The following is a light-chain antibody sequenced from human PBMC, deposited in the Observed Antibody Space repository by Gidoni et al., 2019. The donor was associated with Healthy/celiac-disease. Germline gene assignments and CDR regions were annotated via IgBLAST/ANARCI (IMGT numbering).Light chain of an antibody. CDR3: QQLNSYPPT. Sequence: DIQLNQSASFLSASVGDRITITCRASQGISSYLAWYQQKPGKAPKLLIYAAATLQSAGPSRFSGSRSGTEFTLPTSSLQPQDFSTYYCQQLNSYPPTFGGXTKVEIK. J-gene: IGKJ4*01. V-gene: IGKV1-9*01. CDR1: QGISSY. CDR2: AAA.